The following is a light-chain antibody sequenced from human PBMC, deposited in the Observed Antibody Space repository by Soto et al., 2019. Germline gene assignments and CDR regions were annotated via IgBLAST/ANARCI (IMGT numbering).Light chain of an antibody. Sequence: EIVMTQSPATLSVSPGERATLSCRASQTINNKLAWYQQKPGQAPRLLIYGASTRATGIPARFSGSGSGTEFILTISSLQSEDSAVYYCQQYNKWPPNTFGQGPKLEIK. CDR1: QTINNK. V-gene: IGKV3-15*01. CDR3: QQYNKWPPNT. J-gene: IGKJ2*01. CDR2: GAS.